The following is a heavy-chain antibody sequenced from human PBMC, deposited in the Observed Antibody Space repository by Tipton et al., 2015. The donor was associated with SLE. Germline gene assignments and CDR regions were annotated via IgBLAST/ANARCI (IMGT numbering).Heavy chain of an antibody. Sequence: TLSLTCAVYGGSFSGYYWSWIRQPPGKGLEWIGEINHSGSTNYNPSLKSRVTISGDMSKNQFSMKLSSVTAADTAVYYCARRLEYSSGGYEEYFDYWGQGTLVTVSS. J-gene: IGHJ4*02. CDR3: ARRLEYSSGGYEEYFDY. V-gene: IGHV4-34*01. CDR2: INHSGST. D-gene: IGHD6-19*01. CDR1: GGSFSGYY.